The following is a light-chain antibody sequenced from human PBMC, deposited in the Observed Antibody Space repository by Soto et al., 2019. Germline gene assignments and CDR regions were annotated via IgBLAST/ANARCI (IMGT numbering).Light chain of an antibody. CDR3: QQYDKWPPWT. CDR1: QSVSSH. V-gene: IGKV3-15*01. J-gene: IGKJ1*01. CDR2: GAA. Sequence: EIVLTQSPATLSLSPGERATLSCRSSQSVSSHLAWFQQRPGQAPRLLIYGAATRATGITARFSGSGSGTEFTLTISSLQSEDFAVYYCQQYDKWPPWTFGQGTKVDIK.